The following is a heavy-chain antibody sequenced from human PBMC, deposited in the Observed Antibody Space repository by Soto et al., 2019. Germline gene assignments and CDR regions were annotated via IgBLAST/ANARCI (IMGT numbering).Heavy chain of an antibody. D-gene: IGHD1-1*01. CDR2: MSHSGGT. Sequence: QVQLQQWGAGLLKPSETLSLTCAVYGGFVSSGSYYWSWIRQPPGKGLECIGEMSHSGGTHFNPSRKSRVTISVDTSKNQCSRKRSSGTAAGTALYDCARVERGTATTVVDAFDIWGPGTMVTVSS. CDR1: GGFVSSGSYY. V-gene: IGHV4-34*01. J-gene: IGHJ3*02. CDR3: ARVERGTATTVVDAFDI.